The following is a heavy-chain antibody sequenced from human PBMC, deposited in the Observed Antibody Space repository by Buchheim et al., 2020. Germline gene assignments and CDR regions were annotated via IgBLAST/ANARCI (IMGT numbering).Heavy chain of an antibody. Sequence: QVQLQESGPGLVKPSGTLSLTCAVSGGSISSSNWWTWVRQPPEKGLEWIGEIDHSGNTNYNSSLKGRVTISVDKSKKQFSLNLSSVTAADTAVYYCARVPCDSDGSYYLGYFDYWGQGTL. CDR1: GGSISSSNW. V-gene: IGHV4-4*02. CDR2: IDHSGNT. J-gene: IGHJ4*02. D-gene: IGHD3-22*01. CDR3: ARVPCDSDGSYYLGYFDY.